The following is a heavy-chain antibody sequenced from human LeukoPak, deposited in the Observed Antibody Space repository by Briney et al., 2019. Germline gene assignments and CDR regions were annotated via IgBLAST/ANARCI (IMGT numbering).Heavy chain of an antibody. V-gene: IGHV1-18*01. Sequence: ASVTVSCKASGYTFTSYGISWVRQAPGQGLEWMGWISAYNGNTNYAQKLQGRVTMTTDTSTSTAYMELRSLRSDDTAVYYCARGSMGCSGGSCYYYYYMDVWGKGTTVTVSS. D-gene: IGHD2-15*01. J-gene: IGHJ6*03. CDR1: GYTFTSYG. CDR2: ISAYNGNT. CDR3: ARGSMGCSGGSCYYYYYMDV.